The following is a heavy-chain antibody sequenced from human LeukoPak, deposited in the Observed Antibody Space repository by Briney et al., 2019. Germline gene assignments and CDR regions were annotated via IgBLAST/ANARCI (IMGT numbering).Heavy chain of an antibody. D-gene: IGHD6-13*01. V-gene: IGHV1-18*01. Sequence: ASVKVSCKASGYTFTSYGISWVRQAPGQGLEWMGWISAYNGNTNYAQKPQGRVTVTTDTSTSTAYMELRSLRSDDTAVYYCARDLPLGSWYYFDYWGQGTLVTVSS. CDR3: ARDLPLGSWYYFDY. CDR2: ISAYNGNT. J-gene: IGHJ4*02. CDR1: GYTFTSYG.